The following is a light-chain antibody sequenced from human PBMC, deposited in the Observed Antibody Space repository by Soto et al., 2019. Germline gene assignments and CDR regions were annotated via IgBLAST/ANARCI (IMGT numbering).Light chain of an antibody. CDR1: SSDVGGYNY. Sequence: QSALTQPPSASGSPGQSVTISCTGTSSDVGGYNYVSWYQQYPGRAPKLMIYEVTKRPSGVPDRFSGSKSGNTASLTVSGLQDEDEDDDYCSSYAASNNFYFVFGGGTKVTVL. V-gene: IGLV2-8*01. CDR2: EVT. J-gene: IGLJ3*02. CDR3: SSYAASNNFYFV.